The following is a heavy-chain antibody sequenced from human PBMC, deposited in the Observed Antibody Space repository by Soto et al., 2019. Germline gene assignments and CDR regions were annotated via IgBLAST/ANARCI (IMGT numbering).Heavy chain of an antibody. Sequence: QVQLVESGGGGAQPGGSVTLSCVPPGFKCTNFGFNWVRQTQGKGVDGVAISWFDGSIAYYADSVKGRVTVSRYDSRNTVYFHMNSLRGEDTAMYYCARDGARIDSSGKFDYWGQGTQVTVSS. CDR1: GFKCTNFG. D-gene: IGHD3-22*01. CDR3: ARDGARIDSSGKFDY. V-gene: IGHV3-33*01. CDR2: SWFDGSIA. J-gene: IGHJ4*02.